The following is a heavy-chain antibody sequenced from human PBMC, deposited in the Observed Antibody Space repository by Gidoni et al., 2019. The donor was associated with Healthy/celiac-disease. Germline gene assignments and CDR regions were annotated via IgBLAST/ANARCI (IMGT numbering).Heavy chain of an antibody. CDR1: GYPFTSYY. CDR3: ASQEGYSSGWYF. Sequence: QVQLVQSVAEVKKPGASLKVSCQASGYPFTSYYMHWVRQAPGQGLEWMGIINPSGGRTSYEQKCQGRVTMTRDTSTSTVYRELSSLRSEETAVYYCASQEGYSSGWYFWGQGTLVTVSS. D-gene: IGHD6-19*01. CDR2: INPSGGRT. J-gene: IGHJ4*02. V-gene: IGHV1-46*01.